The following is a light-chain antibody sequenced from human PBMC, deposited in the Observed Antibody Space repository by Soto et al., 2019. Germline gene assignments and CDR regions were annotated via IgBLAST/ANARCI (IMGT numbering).Light chain of an antibody. CDR2: EVN. V-gene: IGLV2-14*01. CDR1: SSDVGGFKY. J-gene: IGLJ2*01. CDR3: SSYTNSGTVV. Sequence: QSVLTQPASVSGSPGQSITISCIGTSSDVGGFKYVSWYQHHPGKAPKVMIFEVNNRPSGVSTRFSASKSGNTASLTISGLQAEDEADYFCSSYTNSGTVVFGGGTKLTVL.